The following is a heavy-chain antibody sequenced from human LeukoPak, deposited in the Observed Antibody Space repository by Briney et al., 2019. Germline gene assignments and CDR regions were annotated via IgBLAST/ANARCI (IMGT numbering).Heavy chain of an antibody. CDR1: GFTFSSYW. V-gene: IGHV3-7*01. J-gene: IGHJ5*02. Sequence: PGGSLRLSCAASGFTFSSYWMSWVRQAPGKGLEWVANIKQDGSEKYYVDSVKGRFTISRDNAKNSLYLQMNSLRAEDTAVYYCARDLGSSRPTNWFDPWGQGTLVTVSS. CDR2: IKQDGSEK. D-gene: IGHD6-13*01. CDR3: ARDLGSSRPTNWFDP.